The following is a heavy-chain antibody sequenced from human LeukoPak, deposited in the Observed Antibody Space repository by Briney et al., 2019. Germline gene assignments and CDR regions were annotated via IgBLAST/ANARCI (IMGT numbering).Heavy chain of an antibody. CDR3: ARRLDYYDSSGYQTSMDV. V-gene: IGHV3-48*03. Sequence: AGGSLRLSCAASGFTFSSYEMNWVRQAPGKGLEWVSYISSSGSTIYYADSVKGRFTISRDNAKNSLYLQMNSLRAEDTAVYYCARRLDYYDSSGYQTSMDVWGQGTTVTVSS. J-gene: IGHJ6*02. CDR1: GFTFSSYE. CDR2: ISSSGSTI. D-gene: IGHD3-22*01.